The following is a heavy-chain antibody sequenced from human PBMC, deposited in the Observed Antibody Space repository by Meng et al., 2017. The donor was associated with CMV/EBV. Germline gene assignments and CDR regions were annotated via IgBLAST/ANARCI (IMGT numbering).Heavy chain of an antibody. V-gene: IGHV4-34*01. Sequence: QWCAGLLKPSRPLSLTCAVNGGSFSGYYWSWIRQPPGKGLEWIGEINHSGSTNYNPSLKSRVTISVDTSKNQFSLKLSSVTAADTAVYYCARGVGGWFDPWGQGTLVTVSS. D-gene: IGHD1-26*01. CDR3: ARGVGGWFDP. J-gene: IGHJ5*02. CDR2: INHSGST. CDR1: GGSFSGYY.